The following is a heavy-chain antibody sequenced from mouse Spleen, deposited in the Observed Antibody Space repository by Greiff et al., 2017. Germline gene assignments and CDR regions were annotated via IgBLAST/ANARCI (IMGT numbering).Heavy chain of an antibody. V-gene: IGHV1-64*01. Sequence: QVQLQQPGAELVKPGASVKLSCKTSGYTFTSSWMHWVKPRPGQGLEWIGMIHPNSDSTNYNEKFKRKATLTVDKSSSTAYMQLSSLTSEDSAVYYCAGERSGAFAYWGQGTLVTVSA. D-gene: IGHD3-2*01. CDR3: AGERSGAFAY. J-gene: IGHJ3*01. CDR2: IHPNSDST. CDR1: GYTFTSSW.